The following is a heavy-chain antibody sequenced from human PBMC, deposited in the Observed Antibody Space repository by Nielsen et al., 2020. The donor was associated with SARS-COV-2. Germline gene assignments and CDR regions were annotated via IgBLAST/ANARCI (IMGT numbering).Heavy chain of an antibody. CDR2: ISYDGSNK. J-gene: IGHJ5*02. D-gene: IGHD6-6*01. CDR3: AKDRDSSSSGALS. CDR1: GFTFSSYG. V-gene: IGHV3-30*18. Sequence: GESLKISCAASGFTFSSYGMHWVRQAPGKGLEWVAVISYDGSNKYYADSVKGRFTISRDNSKNTLHLQMNSLRAEDTAVYYCAKDRDSSSSGALSWGQGTLVTVSS.